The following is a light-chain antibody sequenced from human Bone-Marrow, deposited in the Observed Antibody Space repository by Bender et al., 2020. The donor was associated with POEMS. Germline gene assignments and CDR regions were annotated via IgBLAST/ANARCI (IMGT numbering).Light chain of an antibody. J-gene: IGLJ1*01. V-gene: IGLV2-23*01. CDR1: SSDVGSYNL. Sequence: QSVLTQPASVSGSPGQSITIACTGTSSDVGSYNLVSWYQQHPGKAPKLIIYEGSKRPSGVSNRFSGSKSGNTASLTISGLQAADEADYYCCSYAGSNTYVFGTGTEVTVL. CDR2: EGS. CDR3: CSYAGSNTYV.